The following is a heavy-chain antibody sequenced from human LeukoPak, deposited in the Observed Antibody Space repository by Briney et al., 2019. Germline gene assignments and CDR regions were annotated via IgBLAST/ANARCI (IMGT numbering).Heavy chain of an antibody. D-gene: IGHD6-13*01. J-gene: IGHJ4*02. CDR1: GFTLSDYY. Sequence: GGSLRLSCAASGFTLSDYYMSWIRQAPGKGLEWVSYISGSGSHTTYADSVKGRFTISRDNAKNSLSLQVNSLRADDTAVYYCARVGSTVAAGTPDYWGQGTLVTVSS. V-gene: IGHV3-11*06. CDR2: ISGSGSHT. CDR3: ARVGSTVAAGTPDY.